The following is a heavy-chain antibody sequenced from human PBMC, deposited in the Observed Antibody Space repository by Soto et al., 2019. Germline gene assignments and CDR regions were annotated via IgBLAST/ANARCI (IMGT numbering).Heavy chain of an antibody. CDR2: IWYDGSNK. D-gene: IGHD2-15*01. J-gene: IGHJ4*02. Sequence: QVQLVESGGGVVQPGRSLRLSCAASGFTFSSYGMHWVRQAPGKGLEWVAVIWYDGSNKYYADSVKGRFTISRDNSKNTLYLQMNSLRAEDTAVYYCAREVTYCSGGSCYSREVFDYWGQGTLVTVSS. CDR3: AREVTYCSGGSCYSREVFDY. CDR1: GFTFSSYG. V-gene: IGHV3-33*01.